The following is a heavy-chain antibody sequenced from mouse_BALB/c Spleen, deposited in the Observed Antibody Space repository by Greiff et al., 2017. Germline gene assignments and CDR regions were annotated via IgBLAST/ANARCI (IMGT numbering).Heavy chain of an antibody. CDR3: ARSGDYRYDWFAY. CDR2: IWSGGST. V-gene: IGHV2-2*02. J-gene: IGHJ3*01. Sequence: VQLQQSGPGLVQPSQSLSITCTVSGFSLTSYGVHWVRQSPGKGLEWLGVIWSGGSTDYNAAFISRLSISKDNSKSQVFFKMNSLQANDTAIYYCARSGDYRYDWFAYWGQGTLVTVSA. D-gene: IGHD2-14*01. CDR1: GFSLTSYG.